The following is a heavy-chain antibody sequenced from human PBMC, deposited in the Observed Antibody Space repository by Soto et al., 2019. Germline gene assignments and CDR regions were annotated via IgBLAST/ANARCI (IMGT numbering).Heavy chain of an antibody. Sequence: EVQLLESGGGLVKPGGSLRLSCAASGFTFSKYAMSWVRLAPGKGLEWVSSISANGGITDYADPVKGRFTISRDNFQNILSLQMDSLRGDDTALYCCAKDKYTDSVRKVWFFDYWGRGTLVTVSS. D-gene: IGHD2-15*01. J-gene: IGHJ2*01. CDR3: AKDKYTDSVRKVWFFDY. CDR2: ISANGGIT. V-gene: IGHV3-23*01. CDR1: GFTFSKYA.